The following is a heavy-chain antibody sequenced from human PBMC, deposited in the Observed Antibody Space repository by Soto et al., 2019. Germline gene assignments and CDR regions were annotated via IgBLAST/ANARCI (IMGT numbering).Heavy chain of an antibody. D-gene: IGHD2-8*01. J-gene: IGHJ4*02. CDR2: IRQDGGDK. Sequence: PGGSLRLSCAASGFTFSSFWMSWVRQAPGKGLEWVANIRQDGGDKYFLDSVKGRFTIPRDNAKNSLYLQMNSLRVEDTAIYYCVRDAVVSGVDFFDYWGQGTLVTVSS. CDR3: VRDAVVSGVDFFDY. CDR1: GFTFSSFW. V-gene: IGHV3-7*01.